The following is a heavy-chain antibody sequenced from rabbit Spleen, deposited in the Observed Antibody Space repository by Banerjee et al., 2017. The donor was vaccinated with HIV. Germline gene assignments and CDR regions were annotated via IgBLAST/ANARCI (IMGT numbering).Heavy chain of an antibody. CDR2: IEGGSSAFS. D-gene: IGHD4-1*01. J-gene: IGHJ3*01. V-gene: IGHV1S40*01. Sequence: QSLEESGGDLVKPVASLTLTCTASGVSFSSNHYMCWVRQAPGKGLEWIACIEGGSSAFSYFASWAKGRFTISRTWSTTVTLQMTSLTAADTATYFCARWANGWGDNLWGQGTLVTVS. CDR3: ARWANGWGDNL. CDR1: GVSFSSNHY.